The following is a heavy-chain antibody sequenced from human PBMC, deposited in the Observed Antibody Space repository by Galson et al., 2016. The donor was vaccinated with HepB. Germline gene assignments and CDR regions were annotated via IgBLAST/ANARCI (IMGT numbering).Heavy chain of an antibody. J-gene: IGHJ6*02. V-gene: IGHV3-23*01. D-gene: IGHD3-10*01. Sequence: SLRLSCAASGVPFTSYAMPWVRQVPGKRLECVSPIAGSWGDTYYVYTVKGRFSISRDNSKNTLYLQMNNDRAADTAVYYCAKDEFRGESGSHQGSYFGMNVWGQGTTVTVSS. CDR1: GVPFTSYA. CDR3: AKDEFRGESGSHQGSYFGMNV. CDR2: IAGSWGDT.